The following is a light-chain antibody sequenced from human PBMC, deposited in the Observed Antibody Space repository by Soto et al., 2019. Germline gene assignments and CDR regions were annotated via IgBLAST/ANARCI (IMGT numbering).Light chain of an antibody. CDR1: QDISNY. Sequence: DIQMTQSPSSLSASVGDRVTITCQASQDISNYLNWYQQKPGKAPMLRISDASNLQTGVPSRFSGSGSATYVTFTISSQQPEDIATYFCQQCDDLPLTFGGGTKVEI. CDR3: QQCDDLPLT. V-gene: IGKV1-33*01. CDR2: DAS. J-gene: IGKJ4*01.